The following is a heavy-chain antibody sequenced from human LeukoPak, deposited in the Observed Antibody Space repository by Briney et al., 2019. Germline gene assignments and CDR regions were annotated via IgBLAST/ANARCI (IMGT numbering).Heavy chain of an antibody. CDR1: GGTFGSYA. CDR2: IIPIFGTA. D-gene: IGHD3-3*01. V-gene: IGHV1-69*05. J-gene: IGHJ6*03. CDR3: ARVSLTIFGPKTSHYYYYMDV. Sequence: SVKVSCKASGGTFGSYAISWVRQAPGQGLEWMGGIIPIFGTANYAQKFQGRVTITTDESTSTAYMELSSLRSEDTAVYYCARVSLTIFGPKTSHYYYYMDVWGRGTTVTVSS.